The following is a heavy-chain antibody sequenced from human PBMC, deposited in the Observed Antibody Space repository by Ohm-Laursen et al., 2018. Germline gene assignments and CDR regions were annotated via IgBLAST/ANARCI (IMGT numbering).Heavy chain of an antibody. CDR3: ARHDGYGR. CDR1: GFTFNTYS. V-gene: IGHV3-23*01. J-gene: IGHJ4*02. D-gene: IGHD5-24*01. CDR2: ISGSGGST. Sequence: SLRLSCAASGFTFNTYSMNWVRQAPGKGLEWVSAISGSGGSTYYADSVKGRFTISRDNSKDTLYLQMNSLRAEDTAVYYCARHDGYGRWGQGTRVTVSS.